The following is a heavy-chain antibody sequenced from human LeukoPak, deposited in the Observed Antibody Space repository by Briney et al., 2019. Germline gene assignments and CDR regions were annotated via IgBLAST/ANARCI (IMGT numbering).Heavy chain of an antibody. Sequence: PSETLSLTCTVSGGSISSSSYYWGWIRQPPGKGLEWIGSIYYSGSTYYNPSLKSRVTISVDTSKNQFSLKLSSVTAADTAVYYCARPPPYYYDSSGWIAFDIWGQGTMVTVSS. V-gene: IGHV4-39*01. D-gene: IGHD3-22*01. CDR2: IYYSGST. CDR3: ARPPPYYYDSSGWIAFDI. J-gene: IGHJ3*02. CDR1: GGSISSSSYY.